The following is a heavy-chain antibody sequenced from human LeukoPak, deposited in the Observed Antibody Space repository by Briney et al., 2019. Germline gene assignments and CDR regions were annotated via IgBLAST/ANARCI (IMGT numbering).Heavy chain of an antibody. CDR3: ARDGAIIAARAVDDAFDI. Sequence: GASVKVSCKASGGTFSSYAISWVRQAPGQGLEWMGWISAYNGNTTYAQKLQGRVTMTTDTSTSTAYMELRSLRSDDTAVYYCARDGAIIAARAVDDAFDIWGQGTMVTVSS. J-gene: IGHJ3*02. D-gene: IGHD6-6*01. CDR2: ISAYNGNT. V-gene: IGHV1-18*01. CDR1: GGTFSSYA.